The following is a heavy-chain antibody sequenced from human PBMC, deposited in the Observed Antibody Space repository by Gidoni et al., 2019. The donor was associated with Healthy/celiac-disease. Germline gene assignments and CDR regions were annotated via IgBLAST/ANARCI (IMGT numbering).Heavy chain of an antibody. CDR3: ARGGLGFRYYYYYGMDV. CDR2: INHSGST. V-gene: IGHV4-34*01. J-gene: IGHJ6*02. Sequence: QVQLQQWGAGLLKPSETLSLTCAVYGGSFSGYYWSWIRQPPGKGLEWIGEINHSGSTNYNPSLKSRVTISVDTSKNQFSLKLSSVTAADTAVYYCARGGLGFRYYYYYGMDVWGQGTTVTVSS. D-gene: IGHD3-10*01. CDR1: GGSFSGYY.